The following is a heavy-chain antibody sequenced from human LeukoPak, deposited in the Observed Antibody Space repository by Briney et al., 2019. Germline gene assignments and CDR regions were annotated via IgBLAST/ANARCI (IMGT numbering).Heavy chain of an antibody. CDR1: GYTFTDYF. CDR3: ARMALDGGDSIGFDS. CDR2: INPNIGDA. D-gene: IGHD2-21*02. V-gene: IGHV1-2*02. J-gene: IGHJ5*01. Sequence: ASVKVTCKASGYTFTDYFIHWVRQAPGQGLEWMGWINPNIGDASYAQKFQDRVTMTRDRSINTAYMELSRLTSDDTAVYYCARMALDGGDSIGFDSWGQGTLVTVSS.